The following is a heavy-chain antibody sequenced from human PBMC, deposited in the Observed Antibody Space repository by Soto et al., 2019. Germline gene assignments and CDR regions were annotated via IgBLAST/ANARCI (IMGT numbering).Heavy chain of an antibody. CDR1: GGSISSGGYS. CDR2: IYHSGST. J-gene: IGHJ6*04. Sequence: SETLSLTCAVSGGSISSGGYSWSWIRQPPGKGLEWIGYIYHSGSTYYNPSLKSRVTISVDRSKNQFSLKLSSVTAADTAVYYCARRRGFPYYYGMDVWGKGTTVTVSS. V-gene: IGHV4-30-2*01. CDR3: ARRRGFPYYYGMDV. D-gene: IGHD5-12*01.